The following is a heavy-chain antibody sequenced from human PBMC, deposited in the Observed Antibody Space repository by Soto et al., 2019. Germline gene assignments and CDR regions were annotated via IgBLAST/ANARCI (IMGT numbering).Heavy chain of an antibody. D-gene: IGHD2-15*01. CDR1: SNTFTNYW. V-gene: IGHV5-51*03. J-gene: IGHJ5*02. CDR2: VSPGDSDT. CDR3: ERLVVAATDRRWLDH. Sequence: EVQLVQSGAEVKKPGESLRISCMGSSNTFTNYWIAWVRQVSGKGLEWMGSVSPGDSDTRDSPPFQGQVTNSVDKSISTAYLQWGSLKASDTAIYYCERLVVAATDRRWLDHWGQGTLVTVSS.